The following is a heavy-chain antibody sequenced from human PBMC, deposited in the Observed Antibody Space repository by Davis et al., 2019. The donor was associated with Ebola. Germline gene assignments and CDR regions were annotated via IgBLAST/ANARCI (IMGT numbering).Heavy chain of an antibody. D-gene: IGHD1-26*01. CDR2: ISSSGSTI. Sequence: GESLKISCAASGFTFSDYYMSWIRQAPGKGLEWVSYISSSGSTIYYADSVKGRFTISRDSSKRTLSLQMLSLRAEDTAIYFCANHWGGIYHSFHYWGQGALVTVSS. V-gene: IGHV3-11*01. CDR3: ANHWGGIYHSFHY. J-gene: IGHJ4*02. CDR1: GFTFSDYY.